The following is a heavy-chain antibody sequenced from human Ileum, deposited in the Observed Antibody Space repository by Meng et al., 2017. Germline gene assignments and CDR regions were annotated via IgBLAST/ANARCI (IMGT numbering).Heavy chain of an antibody. CDR2: ISGSGGST. CDR1: GFTFSSYA. CDR3: AKDEIEYYDILTGFEN. Sequence: GGSLRLSCAASGFTFSSYAMSWVRQAPEKGLEWVSAISGSGGSTYYADSVKGRFTISRDNSKNTLYLQMNSLRAEDTAVYYCAKDEIEYYDILTGFENWGQGTLVTVSS. D-gene: IGHD3-9*01. V-gene: IGHV3-23*01. J-gene: IGHJ4*02.